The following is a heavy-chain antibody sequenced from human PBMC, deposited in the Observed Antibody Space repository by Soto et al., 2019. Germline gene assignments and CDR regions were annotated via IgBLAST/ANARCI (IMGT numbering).Heavy chain of an antibody. CDR3: ARNLLRYFDWLLPNWFDP. J-gene: IGHJ5*02. D-gene: IGHD3-9*01. CDR2: IIPIFGTA. Sequence: QVQLVQSGAEVKKPGSSVKVSCKASGGTFSSYAISWVRQAPGQGLEWMGGIIPIFGTANYAQKFQGRVTITADKATSTGYMELSSLRSEDTAVYYCARNLLRYFDWLLPNWFDPCGQGTLVTVSS. CDR1: GGTFSSYA. V-gene: IGHV1-69*06.